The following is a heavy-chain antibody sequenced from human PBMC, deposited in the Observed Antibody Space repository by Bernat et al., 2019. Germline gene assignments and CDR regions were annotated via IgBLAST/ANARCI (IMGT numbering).Heavy chain of an antibody. D-gene: IGHD5-12*01. CDR2: IYYSGST. Sequence: QVQLQESGPGLVKPSETLSLTCTVSGGSVSSGSYYWSWIRQPPGKGLEWIGYIYYSGSTNYNPSLKSRVTISVDTSKNQFSLKLSSVTAADTAVYYCARASLGYDVDYWGQGTLVTVSS. J-gene: IGHJ4*02. V-gene: IGHV4-61*01. CDR1: GGSVSSGSYY. CDR3: ARASLGYDVDY.